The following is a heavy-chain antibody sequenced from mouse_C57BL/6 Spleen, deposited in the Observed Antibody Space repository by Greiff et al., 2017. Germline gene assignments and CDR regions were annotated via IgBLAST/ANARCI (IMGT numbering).Heavy chain of an antibody. D-gene: IGHD1-1*01. J-gene: IGHJ2*01. CDR1: GYTFTSYW. Sequence: QVQLQQPGAELVKPGASVKVSCKASGYTFTSYWMHWVKPRPGQGLEWIGRIHPSDSDTNYNQKFKGKATLTVDKSSSTAYMQLSSLTSEDSAVYYCQGIYYYGSSYPYFDYWGQGTTLTVSS. CDR3: QGIYYYGSSYPYFDY. V-gene: IGHV1-74*01. CDR2: IHPSDSDT.